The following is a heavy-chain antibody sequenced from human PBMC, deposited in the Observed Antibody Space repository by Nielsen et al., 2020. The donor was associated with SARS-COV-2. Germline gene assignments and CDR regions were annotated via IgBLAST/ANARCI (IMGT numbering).Heavy chain of an antibody. CDR2: ISYDGSNQ. V-gene: IGHV3-30-3*01. J-gene: IGHJ4*02. Sequence: GGSLRLSCAASGFTFNKYAMYWVRQAPGNGLEWVTTISYDGSNQYYADSVKGRFTISRDNSKDTLYLQMNSLRADDTAVYYCAGRSFESWGQGTLVTVSS. CDR3: AGRSFES. CDR1: GFTFNKYA.